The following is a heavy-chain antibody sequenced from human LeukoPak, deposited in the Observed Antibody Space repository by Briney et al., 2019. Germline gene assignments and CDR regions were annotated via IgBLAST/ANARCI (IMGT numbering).Heavy chain of an antibody. Sequence: ASAKVSCKASGGTFSSYAISWVRQAPGQGLEWMGGIIPIFGTANYAQKFQGRVTITADESTSTAYMELSSLRSEDTAVYYCASHRTSERGAYNWFDPWGQGTLVTVSS. V-gene: IGHV1-69*13. D-gene: IGHD1-14*01. CDR1: GGTFSSYA. J-gene: IGHJ5*02. CDR2: IIPIFGTA. CDR3: ASHRTSERGAYNWFDP.